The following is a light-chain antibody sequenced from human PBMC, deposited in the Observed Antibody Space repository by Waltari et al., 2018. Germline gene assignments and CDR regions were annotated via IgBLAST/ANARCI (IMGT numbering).Light chain of an antibody. V-gene: IGKV3-20*01. J-gene: IGKJ1*01. CDR3: QHYVRLPVT. CDR1: QSVSRAF. Sequence: EIVLTQSPGTLSLSPGERVNLPCSASQSVSRAFAWYQQKPGQAPRLLLYGASTRATGIPDRFSGSGSGTDFSLTISRLEPEDFAVYYCQHYVRLPVTFGQGTKVEIK. CDR2: GAS.